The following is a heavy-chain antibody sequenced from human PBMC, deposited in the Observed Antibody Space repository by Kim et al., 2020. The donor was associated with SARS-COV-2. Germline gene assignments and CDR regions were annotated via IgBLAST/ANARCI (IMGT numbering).Heavy chain of an antibody. V-gene: IGHV3-30*02. D-gene: IGHD3-10*01. Sequence: YADSGKGRFTISRDNSKNTLYLQMNRLRAEDTAVYYWAKGSERYYSYFDYWGQGTLVTVSS. CDR3: AKGSERYYSYFDY. J-gene: IGHJ4*02.